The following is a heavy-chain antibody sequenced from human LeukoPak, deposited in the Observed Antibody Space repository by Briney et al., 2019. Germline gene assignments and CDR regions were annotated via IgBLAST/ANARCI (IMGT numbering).Heavy chain of an antibody. Sequence: GGSLRLSCVASGFAVGSNYMSWVRQAPGKGLEWVSLIYSGGAIRYADSVKGRFTISGDNSKNTLYLQMNSLRAGDTALYYCVKASSSSPQYNWFDAWGQGTLVTVSS. J-gene: IGHJ5*02. CDR1: GFAVGSNY. D-gene: IGHD6-6*01. V-gene: IGHV3-53*01. CDR3: VKASSSSPQYNWFDA. CDR2: IYSGGAI.